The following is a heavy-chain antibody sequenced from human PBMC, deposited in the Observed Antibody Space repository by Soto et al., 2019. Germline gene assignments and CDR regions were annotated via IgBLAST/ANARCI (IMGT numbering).Heavy chain of an antibody. V-gene: IGHV4-39*01. Sequence: QLQLQESGPGLVKPSETLSLTCTVSGGSISSSSYYWGWIRQPPGKGLEWIGSIYYSGSTYYNPSLKSRVTISVDTSKNQFSLKLSSVPAADAAVYSCARHTPAISISDHWGQGTLVTVSS. CDR3: ARHTPAISISDH. J-gene: IGHJ4*02. CDR1: GGSISSSSYY. CDR2: IYYSGST. D-gene: IGHD2-15*01.